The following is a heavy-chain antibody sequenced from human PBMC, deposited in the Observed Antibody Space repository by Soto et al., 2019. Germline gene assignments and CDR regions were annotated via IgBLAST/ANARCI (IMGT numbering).Heavy chain of an antibody. D-gene: IGHD2-2*01. CDR1: GYTFTDYD. CDR3: ARDSSTTNPV. V-gene: IGHV1-8*01. Sequence: QVQLVQSGAEVRRPGTSVMVSCKTSGYTFTDYDINWVRQATGQGLEWMGWMNPNSGNTGYAQKFQGRVSMTRNTATSTAYMELSSLSSDDTAMYYCARDSSTTNPVWGQGTMVTVSS. CDR2: MNPNSGNT. J-gene: IGHJ3*01.